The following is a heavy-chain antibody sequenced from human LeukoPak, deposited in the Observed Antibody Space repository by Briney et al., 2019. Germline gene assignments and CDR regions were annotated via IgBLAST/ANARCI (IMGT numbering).Heavy chain of an antibody. CDR3: ARSLAVAGPVDY. CDR2: IYYGGST. Sequence: SETLSLTCTVSGGSISSYYWSWIRQPPGKGLEWIGYIYYGGSTNYNPSLKSRVTISVDTSKNQLSLKLSSVTAADTAVYYCARSLAVAGPVDYWGQGTLVTVSS. CDR1: GGSISSYY. V-gene: IGHV4-59*01. J-gene: IGHJ4*02. D-gene: IGHD6-19*01.